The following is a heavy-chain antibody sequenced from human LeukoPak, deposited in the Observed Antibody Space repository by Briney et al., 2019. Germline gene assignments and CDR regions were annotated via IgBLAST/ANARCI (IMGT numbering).Heavy chain of an antibody. Sequence: GGSLGLSCAASGFTFSSYSMNWVRQAPGKGLEWVAATSGSGVNSYYADSVRGRFTISRDNSQNTLYLQMDSLRAEDTALYYCAKEYSGYDFDYWGQGTLVTVSS. J-gene: IGHJ4*02. CDR2: TSGSGVNS. V-gene: IGHV3-23*01. D-gene: IGHD5-12*01. CDR3: AKEYSGYDFDY. CDR1: GFTFSSYS.